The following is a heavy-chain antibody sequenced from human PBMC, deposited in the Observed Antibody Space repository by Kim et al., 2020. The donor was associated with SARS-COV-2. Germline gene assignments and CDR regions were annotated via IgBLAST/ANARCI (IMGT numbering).Heavy chain of an antibody. V-gene: IGHV3-21*01. CDR3: ARDFLKDATMVRGVPYFDY. Sequence: GGSLRLSCSASGFTFSSYSMNWVRQAPGKGLEWVSSISSSSYIYYADSVKGRFTISRDNAKNSLYLQMNSLRAEDTAVYYCARDFLKDATMVRGVPYFDYWGQGTLVTVSS. D-gene: IGHD3-10*01. CDR1: GFTFSSYS. CDR2: ISSSSYI. J-gene: IGHJ4*02.